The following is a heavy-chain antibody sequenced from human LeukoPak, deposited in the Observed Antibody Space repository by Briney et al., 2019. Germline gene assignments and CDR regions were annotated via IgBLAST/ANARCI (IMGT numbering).Heavy chain of an antibody. D-gene: IGHD2-2*01. CDR1: GGSISSGGYY. V-gene: IGHV4-31*03. CDR2: IYYRGST. Sequence: SQTLSLTCTVSGGSISSGGYYWSWTRQHPGKGLEWIGYIYYRGSTYYNPSLKSRVTISVDTSKNQFSLKLSSVTAADTAVYYCARDMCSSTSCLVDPWGQGTLVTISS. J-gene: IGHJ5*02. CDR3: ARDMCSSTSCLVDP.